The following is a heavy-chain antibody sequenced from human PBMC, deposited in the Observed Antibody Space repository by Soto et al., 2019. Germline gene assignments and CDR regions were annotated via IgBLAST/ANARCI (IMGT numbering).Heavy chain of an antibody. CDR2: IYYSGST. CDR3: ASSRINPYYFDY. V-gene: IGHV4-31*03. J-gene: IGHJ4*02. D-gene: IGHD2-15*01. CDR1: GGSISSGGYY. Sequence: PSETLSLTCTVSGGSISSGGYYWSWIRQHPGKGLEWIGYIYYSGSTYYNPSLKSRVTISVDTSKNQFSLKLSSVTAADTAVYYCASSRINPYYFDYWGQGTLVTVSS.